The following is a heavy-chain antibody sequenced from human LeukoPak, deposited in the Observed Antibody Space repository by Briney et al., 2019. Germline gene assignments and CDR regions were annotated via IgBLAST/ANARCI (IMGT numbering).Heavy chain of an antibody. CDR2: IFHSGST. D-gene: IGHD3-22*01. J-gene: IGHJ3*02. V-gene: IGHV4-4*02. Sequence: SGTLSLTFAVSSGSIFSSNWWSWVRQPPGKGLEWIGQIFHSGSTSYSPSLKSRVTISVDKSKNQFSLKLTSVIAADTAVYFCARGPYSYDSSGAFDIWGQGTMVTVSS. CDR1: SGSIFSSNW. CDR3: ARGPYSYDSSGAFDI.